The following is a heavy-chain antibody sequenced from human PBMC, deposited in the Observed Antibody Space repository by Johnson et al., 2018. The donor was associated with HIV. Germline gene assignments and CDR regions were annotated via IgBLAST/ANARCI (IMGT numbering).Heavy chain of an antibody. Sequence: QVQLVESGGGEVQPGRSLRLSCAASGFIFSSYAMHWVRQAPGKGLEWVAVISYDGSNKYYADSVKGRFTIYRDNSKNTLYLQMNSLRGEDTAVYYCARDPDLDAFDIWGQGTMVTVSS. CDR2: ISYDGSNK. D-gene: IGHD1-14*01. CDR1: GFIFSSYA. V-gene: IGHV3-30*04. CDR3: ARDPDLDAFDI. J-gene: IGHJ3*02.